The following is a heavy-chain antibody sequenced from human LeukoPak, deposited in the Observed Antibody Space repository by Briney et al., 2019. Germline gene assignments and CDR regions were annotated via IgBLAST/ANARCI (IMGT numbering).Heavy chain of an antibody. CDR3: ATNYYDSSGYFPDFDF. CDR1: GFTFSSYA. CDR2: ISGSGRDT. D-gene: IGHD3-22*01. V-gene: IGHV3-23*01. Sequence: PGGSLTLSCAASGFTFSSYAMNWVRQAPVKGLEWVSGISGSGRDTYYADSVKGRFTISRDNSKNTLYLQMNSLRADDTAVYYCATNYYDSSGYFPDFDFWGQRTGDSVSS. J-gene: IGHJ4*02.